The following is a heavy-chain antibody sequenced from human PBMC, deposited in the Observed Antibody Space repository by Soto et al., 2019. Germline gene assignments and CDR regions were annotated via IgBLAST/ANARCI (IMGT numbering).Heavy chain of an antibody. D-gene: IGHD6-19*01. CDR1: GFTFSSYG. V-gene: IGHV3-33*01. Sequence: QVQLVESVGGVVQPGRSLRLSCAASGFTFSSYGMHWVRQAPGTGLEWVAVIWYDGSNKYYADSVKGRFTISRDNSKHTLYLKLNSRRAEDTAVYYCARGVWPRDIAVDGTDYWGQGTLVTVSS. CDR2: IWYDGSNK. CDR3: ARGVWPRDIAVDGTDY. J-gene: IGHJ4*02.